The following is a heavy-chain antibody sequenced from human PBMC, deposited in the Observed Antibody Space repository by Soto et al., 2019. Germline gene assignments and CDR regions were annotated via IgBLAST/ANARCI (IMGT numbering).Heavy chain of an antibody. CDR1: GFTVSGSY. D-gene: IGHD3-10*01. CDR3: ARGSPDYYYYYYMDV. Sequence: PGGSLRLSCAASGFTVSGSYMSWVRQAPGKGLEWVSVIYSGGSTIYADSVKGRFTISSHKSENTLYLQMNSLRAEDTAVYYCARGSPDYYYYYYMDVWGKGTTVTVSS. J-gene: IGHJ6*03. CDR2: IYSGGST. V-gene: IGHV3-53*04.